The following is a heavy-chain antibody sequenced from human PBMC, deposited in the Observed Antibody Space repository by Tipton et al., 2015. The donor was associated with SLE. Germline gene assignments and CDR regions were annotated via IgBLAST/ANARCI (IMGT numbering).Heavy chain of an antibody. Sequence: LRLSCAVYGGSFSGYYWSWIRQPPGKGLEWIGEINHSGSTNYNPSLKSRVTISVDTSKNQFSLKLSSVTAADTAVYYCARGEFVVVVAATYYYYGMDVWGQGATVTVSS. CDR2: INHSGST. D-gene: IGHD2-15*01. CDR3: ARGEFVVVVAATYYYYGMDV. V-gene: IGHV4-34*01. J-gene: IGHJ6*02. CDR1: GGSFSGYY.